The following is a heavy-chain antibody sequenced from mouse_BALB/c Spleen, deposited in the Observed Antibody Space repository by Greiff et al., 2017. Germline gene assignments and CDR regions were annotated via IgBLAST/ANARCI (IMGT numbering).Heavy chain of an antibody. Sequence: EVKLQESGPGLVKPSQSLSLTCTVTGYSITSDYAWNWIRQFPGNKLEWMGYISYSGSTSYNPSLKSRISITRDTSKNQFFLQLNSVTTEDTATYYCATYEYYAMDYWGQGTSVTVSS. CDR1: GYSITSDYA. CDR3: ATYEYYAMDY. V-gene: IGHV3-2*02. CDR2: ISYSGST. J-gene: IGHJ4*01. D-gene: IGHD2-12*01.